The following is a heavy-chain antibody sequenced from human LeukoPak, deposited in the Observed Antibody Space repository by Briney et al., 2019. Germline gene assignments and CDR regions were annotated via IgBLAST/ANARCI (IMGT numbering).Heavy chain of an antibody. Sequence: PGGSLRLSCVGSGFTFSSLWMSWVRQIPGKGLEWVANIKQDGSEVYYVDSVKGRFTISRGNAKNPLYLQMNSLRVEDTAVYYCACRPSDIRYYGVFDFWGQGSLVTVSS. V-gene: IGHV3-7*01. CDR1: GFTFSSLW. D-gene: IGHD3-10*01. CDR3: ACRPSDIRYYGVFDF. CDR2: IKQDGSEV. J-gene: IGHJ4*02.